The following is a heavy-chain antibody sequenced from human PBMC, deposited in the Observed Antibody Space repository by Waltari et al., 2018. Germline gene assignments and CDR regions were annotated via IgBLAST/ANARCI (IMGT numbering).Heavy chain of an antibody. V-gene: IGHV3-49*03. J-gene: IGHJ4*02. CDR2: IRSKAYGGTT. Sequence: EVQLVESGGGLVQPGRSLRLSCTASGFTFGDYAMSWFRQAPGKGLEWVGFIRSKAYGGTTEYAASVKGRFTISRDDSKSIAYLQMNSLKTEDTAVYYCTRGGDYYGSGSYSDYWGQGTLVTVSS. CDR1: GFTFGDYA. CDR3: TRGGDYYGSGSYSDY. D-gene: IGHD3-10*01.